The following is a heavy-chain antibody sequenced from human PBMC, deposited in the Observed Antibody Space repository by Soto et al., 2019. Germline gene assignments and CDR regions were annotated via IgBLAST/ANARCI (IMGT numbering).Heavy chain of an antibody. CDR2: IFHDGTA. V-gene: IGHV4-4*02. Sequence: SETLSLTCAVSGVSISSGNWWTWVRQSPQRGLEYIGEIFHDGTANYYPSFERRVAISVDTSKNQFSLKLTSVTAADTAIYFCARLVYDTRLNYMYFDFWGQGTLATVSS. CDR1: GVSISSGNW. D-gene: IGHD3-10*01. CDR3: ARLVYDTRLNYMYFDF. J-gene: IGHJ4*02.